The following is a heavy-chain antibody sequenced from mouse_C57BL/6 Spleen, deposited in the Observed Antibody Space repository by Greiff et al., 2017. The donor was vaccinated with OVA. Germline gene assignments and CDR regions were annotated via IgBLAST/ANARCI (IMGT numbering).Heavy chain of an antibody. Sequence: EVMLVESGGGLVKPGGSLKLSCAASGFTFSSYAMSWVRQTPEKRLEWVATISDGGSYTYYPDNVKGRFTISRDNAKNNLYLQMSHLKSEDTAMYYCARDRDTGSSYFDDWGQGTTLTVSS. CDR3: ARDRDTGSSYFDD. CDR2: ISDGGSYT. D-gene: IGHD1-1*01. V-gene: IGHV5-4*01. J-gene: IGHJ2*01. CDR1: GFTFSSYA.